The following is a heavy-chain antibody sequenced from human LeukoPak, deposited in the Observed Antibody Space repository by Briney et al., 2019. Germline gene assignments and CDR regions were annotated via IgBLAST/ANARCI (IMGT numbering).Heavy chain of an antibody. J-gene: IGHJ6*02. CDR2: IWYDGSNK. D-gene: IGHD1-26*01. CDR1: GFTFSSYG. CDR3: ARVLMGARAQDYYYGMDV. Sequence: GGSLRLSCAASGFTFSSYGMHWVRQAPGKGLEWVAVIWYDGSNKYYADSVKGRFTISRDNSKNTLYLQMNSLRAEDTAVYYCARVLMGARAQDYYYGMDVWGQGTTVTVSS. V-gene: IGHV3-33*01.